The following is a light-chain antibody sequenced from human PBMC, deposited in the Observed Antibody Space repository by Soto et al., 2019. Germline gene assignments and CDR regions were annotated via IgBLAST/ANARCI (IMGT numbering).Light chain of an antibody. Sequence: QSVLTQPPSASGTPGQRVTISCSGSSSNIGSHVVYWYQQLAGTAPKLLMYNNNQRPSGVPDRFSGSKSGTSASLAISGPQSEYEADYYCAEWDDSLDGWVFGGGTKLTVL. CDR3: AEWDDSLDGWV. J-gene: IGLJ3*02. CDR1: SSNIGSHV. CDR2: NNN. V-gene: IGLV1-44*01.